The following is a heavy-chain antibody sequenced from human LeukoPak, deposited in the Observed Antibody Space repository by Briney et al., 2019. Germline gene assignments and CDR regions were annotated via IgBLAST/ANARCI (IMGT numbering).Heavy chain of an antibody. D-gene: IGHD3-22*01. CDR2: IYYSGST. CDR3: ARHRMYYYDSSGRCLADAFDI. V-gene: IGHV4-39*01. Sequence: SETLSLTCTVSSGSISSSSYYWRWIRQPPGKGLELIGRIYYSGSTYYNPSLMSRVTIAVDTSKNQFSLKLSSVTAADTAVYYCARHRMYYYDSSGRCLADAFDIWGQGTMVTVSS. J-gene: IGHJ3*02. CDR1: SGSISSSSYY.